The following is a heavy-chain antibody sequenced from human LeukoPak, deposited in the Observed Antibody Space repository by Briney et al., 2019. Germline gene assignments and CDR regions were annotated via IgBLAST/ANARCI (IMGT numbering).Heavy chain of an antibody. V-gene: IGHV3-7*01. D-gene: IGHD1-14*01. Sequence: GGSLRLSCAASGFTFSTYSMNWVRQAPGKGLEWVANIKQDGSEKYYVDSVKGRFTISRDNAKNSLHLQMNSLRAEDTAVYYCARGPPRDWGQGILVTVSS. CDR2: IKQDGSEK. J-gene: IGHJ4*02. CDR1: GFTFSTYS. CDR3: ARGPPRD.